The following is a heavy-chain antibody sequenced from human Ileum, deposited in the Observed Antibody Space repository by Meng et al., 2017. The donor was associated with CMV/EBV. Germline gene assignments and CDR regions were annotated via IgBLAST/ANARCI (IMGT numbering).Heavy chain of an antibody. CDR3: VRDHYGDSLDY. D-gene: IGHD4-17*01. CDR1: GFTFSTYT. CDR2: MSSDGYAK. V-gene: IGHV3-30*04. Sequence: GESLKISCTGSGFTFSTYTIHWVRQAPGKGLEWVATMSSDGYAKYYAGSVKGRFTISRDNSKNTLYLQMNTLTTDDTAVYYCVRDHYGDSLDYWGQGTLVTVSS. J-gene: IGHJ4*02.